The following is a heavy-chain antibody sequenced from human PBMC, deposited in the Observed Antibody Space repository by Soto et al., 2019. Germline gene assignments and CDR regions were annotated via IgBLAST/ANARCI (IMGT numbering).Heavy chain of an antibody. CDR1: GGTFSDFA. Sequence: QVQLVQSGAEMRKPGSSLRVSCKASGGTFSDFAFSWVRQAPGQGLEWMGGIVPRFGSPNYAQKFGGRVTITADTSTSTVYMEVSILRFDDTAVYFCARDRIQLRLGKYSFNGMDVWGQGTTITVSS. J-gene: IGHJ6*02. CDR2: IVPRFGSP. V-gene: IGHV1-69*06. CDR3: ARDRIQLRLGKYSFNGMDV. D-gene: IGHD3-16*01.